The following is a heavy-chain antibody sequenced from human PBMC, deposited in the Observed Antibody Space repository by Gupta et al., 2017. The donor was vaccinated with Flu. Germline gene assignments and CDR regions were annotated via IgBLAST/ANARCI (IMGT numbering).Heavy chain of an antibody. CDR3: ARGANNMNSEEVLAARLHYFDY. D-gene: IGHD2-2*01. J-gene: IGHJ4*02. Sequence: EWMGEIKHSRKTNYNPSLKIRVTISVDTSKNQFSLKLSSVTAADTAVYYCARGANNMNSEEVLAARLHYFDYLGQLTPVTVSS. V-gene: IGHV4-34*01. CDR2: IKHSRKT.